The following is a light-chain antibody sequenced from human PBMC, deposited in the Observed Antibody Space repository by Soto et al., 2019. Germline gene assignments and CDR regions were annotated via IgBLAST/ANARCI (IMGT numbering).Light chain of an antibody. J-gene: IGKJ4*01. CDR2: DAS. Sequence: EIMMTQSPATVSVSPGERATLSCRASQSIRTNVAWYQQKPGQALRLLIYDASTRATGLSSRFSGSGSGTEFTLTIISLQSEDVAIYYCQQYNDWPPLTFGGGTGLEI. CDR1: QSIRTN. CDR3: QQYNDWPPLT. V-gene: IGKV3-15*01.